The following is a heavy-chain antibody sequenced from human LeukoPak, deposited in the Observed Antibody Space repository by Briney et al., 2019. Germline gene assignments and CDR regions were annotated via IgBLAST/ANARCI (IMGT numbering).Heavy chain of an antibody. Sequence: ASVKVSCKASGGTFSSYAISWVRQAPGQGLEWMGGIIPIFGTANYAQKFQGRVTITADESTSTAYMELSSLRSEDTAVYYCARCPAYYDFWSGYYSHWGQGTLVTVSS. D-gene: IGHD3-3*01. V-gene: IGHV1-69*01. CDR3: ARCPAYYDFWSGYYSH. J-gene: IGHJ4*02. CDR1: GGTFSSYA. CDR2: IIPIFGTA.